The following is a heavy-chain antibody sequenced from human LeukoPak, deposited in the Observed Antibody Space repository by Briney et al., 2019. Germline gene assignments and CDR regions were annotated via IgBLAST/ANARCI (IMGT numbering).Heavy chain of an antibody. V-gene: IGHV3-23*01. D-gene: IGHD1-26*01. CDR1: RSSFSTYP. CDR2: ISASGDVT. J-gene: IGHJ3*02. Sequence: GGSLRLSCEASRSSFSTYPMGWVRRAPGKGLEWVSGISASGDVTFHADPLKGRFTISRDNSKNTLYLQMDSLRAEDTAKYYCAKSLLTTASGTGRAFDIWGQGTMVTVSA. CDR3: AKSLLTTASGTGRAFDI.